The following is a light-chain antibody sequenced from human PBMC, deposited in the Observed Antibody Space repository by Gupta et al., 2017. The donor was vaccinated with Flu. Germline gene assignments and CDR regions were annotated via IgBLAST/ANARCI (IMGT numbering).Light chain of an antibody. CDR3: QTWGAGNRV. Sequence: QLLVTQSPSASASLGASVKLTCTLSSGHSSHAIAWHQQQPQTGPRYLMKVNSDGSYRKGDGIPDRFSGSSSGAERYLTISSLQSEDEADYYCQTWGAGNRVFGGGTKLTVL. CDR1: SGHSSHA. J-gene: IGLJ3*02. CDR2: VNSDGSY. V-gene: IGLV4-69*01.